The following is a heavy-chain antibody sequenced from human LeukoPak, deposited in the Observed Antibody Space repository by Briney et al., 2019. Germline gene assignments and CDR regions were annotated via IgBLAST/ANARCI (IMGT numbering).Heavy chain of an antibody. CDR3: ARGGSSWYFWG. CDR2: IYYSGST. CDR1: GGSISSYY. D-gene: IGHD6-13*01. Sequence: SETLSLTCTVSGGSISSYYWSWIRQPPGKGLEWIGYIYYSGSTNYNPSLKSRVTISVDTSKNQFSLKLSSVTAADTAVYYCARGGSSWYFWGWGQGTLVTVSS. J-gene: IGHJ4*02. V-gene: IGHV4-59*01.